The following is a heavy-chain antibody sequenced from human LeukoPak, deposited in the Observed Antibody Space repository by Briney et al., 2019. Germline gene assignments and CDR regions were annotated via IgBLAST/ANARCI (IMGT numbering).Heavy chain of an antibody. D-gene: IGHD3-10*01. J-gene: IGHJ3*02. CDR1: GFTFKSYP. CDR2: ISSNGGST. Sequence: GGSLRLSCSAAGFTFKSYPMHWVRQAPGKGLEFVSAISSNGGSTYYADSVKGRLTISRDNSKNTLYLQMSSLRAEDTALYYCVRTYYYGSGSSKAFDIWGQGTMVTVSS. CDR3: VRTYYYGSGSSKAFDI. V-gene: IGHV3-64D*09.